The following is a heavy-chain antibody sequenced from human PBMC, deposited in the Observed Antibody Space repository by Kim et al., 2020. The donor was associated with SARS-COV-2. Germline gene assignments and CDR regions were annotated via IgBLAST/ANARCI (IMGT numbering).Heavy chain of an antibody. V-gene: IGHV4-59*01. Sequence: SLKSRVTISVDTSKNQFSLKLSCVTAADRAVYYCAREVFGTIKGDAFDIWGQGTMVTVSS. CDR3: AREVFGTIKGDAFDI. D-gene: IGHD1-1*01. J-gene: IGHJ3*02.